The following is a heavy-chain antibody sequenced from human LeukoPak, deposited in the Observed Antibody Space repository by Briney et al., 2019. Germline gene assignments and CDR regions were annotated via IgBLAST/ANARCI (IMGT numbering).Heavy chain of an antibody. J-gene: IGHJ4*02. CDR3: AKVTYGSGTYGAFDY. CDR2: ISGSGDYT. CDR1: GFTFSSHG. Sequence: GGSLRLSCAASGFTFSSHGMNWVRQAPGKGLEWVSTISGSGDYTYYADSVKGRFTISRDNSKNTLYLQMNSLRAEDTAVYYCAKVTYGSGTYGAFDYWGQGTLVTVSS. D-gene: IGHD3-10*01. V-gene: IGHV3-23*01.